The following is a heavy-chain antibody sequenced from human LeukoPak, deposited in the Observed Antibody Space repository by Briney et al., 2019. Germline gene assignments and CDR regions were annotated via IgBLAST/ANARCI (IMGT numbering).Heavy chain of an antibody. D-gene: IGHD3-16*02. J-gene: IGHJ6*03. CDR1: GGSISSSNCF. Sequence: ASETLSLTCTVSGGSISSSNCFWGWIRQPPGKGLECFWIFFNSGTTYYNPSLKSRVTISVDTSKNQFSLKLSSVTAADTAVYYCARVRGYDYVWGSYRFGDYYYYYMDVWGKGTTVTVSS. CDR2: FFNSGTT. CDR3: ARVRGYDYVWGSYRFGDYYYYYMDV. V-gene: IGHV4-39*07.